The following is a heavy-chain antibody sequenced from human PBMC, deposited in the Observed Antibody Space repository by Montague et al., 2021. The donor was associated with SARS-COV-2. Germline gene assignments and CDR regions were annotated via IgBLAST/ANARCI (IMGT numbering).Heavy chain of an antibody. CDR3: AKATL. J-gene: IGHJ3*01. CDR1: GFTFSSYA. Sequence: SLRLSCAASGFTFSSYAMSWVRQAPGKGLEWVSAITGGGGTTYYAESVKGRFTISRDNSKDTLYLQMGSLRADVTAVYYCAKATLWGQGTMVTVSS. V-gene: IGHV3-23*01. CDR2: ITGGGGTT.